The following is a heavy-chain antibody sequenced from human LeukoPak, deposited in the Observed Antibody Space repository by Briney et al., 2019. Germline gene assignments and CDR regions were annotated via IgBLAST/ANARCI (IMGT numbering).Heavy chain of an antibody. CDR2: ISSSSSYI. CDR1: GFTFENYR. D-gene: IGHD3-16*01. Sequence: GGSLRLSCAASGFTFENYRMHWVRQAPGKGLEWVSSISSSSSYIYYADSVKGRFTISRDNAKNSLYLQMNSLRAEDTAVYYCARGLSFTPDYYYYGMDVWGQGTTVTVSS. V-gene: IGHV3-21*01. CDR3: ARGLSFTPDYYYYGMDV. J-gene: IGHJ6*02.